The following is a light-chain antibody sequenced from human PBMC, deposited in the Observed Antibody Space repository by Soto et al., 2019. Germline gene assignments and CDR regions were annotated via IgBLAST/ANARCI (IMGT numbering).Light chain of an antibody. CDR2: KAS. J-gene: IGKJ1*01. CDR3: QHYNSYSEA. V-gene: IGKV1-5*03. CDR1: QTISSW. Sequence: DIQMTQSRSTLCGSVGERVNINCRASQTISSWLAWYQQKPGKAPKLLSYKASILKSGVPSRFSGSGSGTEFTLTSSSLQPDDFATYYCQHYNSYSEAFGQGTKVDIK.